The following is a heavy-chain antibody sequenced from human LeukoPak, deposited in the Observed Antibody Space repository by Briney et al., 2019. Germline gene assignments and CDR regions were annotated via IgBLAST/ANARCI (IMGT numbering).Heavy chain of an antibody. J-gene: IGHJ4*02. CDR2: VSGRDDST. CDR3: AKWGDYDILTGYYDPDY. D-gene: IGHD3-9*01. Sequence: GRSLRLSCAASGFTFTNYAMYWVRQAPGKGLEWVSAVSGRDDSTYYADSVKGRFTISRDTSKNTLFLQMNSLRAEDTAVYYCAKWGDYDILTGYYDPDYWGQGTLVTVSS. V-gene: IGHV3-23*01. CDR1: GFTFTNYA.